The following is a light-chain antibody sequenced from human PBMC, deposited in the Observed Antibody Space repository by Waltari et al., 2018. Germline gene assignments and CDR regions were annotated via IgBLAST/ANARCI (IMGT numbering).Light chain of an antibody. V-gene: IGKV3-11*01. CDR1: QSVTND. Sequence: EVVLTQSPATLSLSPGYRATLSCRASQSVTNDLAWYQQRRGQAPRLLIYDASARATGIPARFSGSGWGTDFTLTISGLEPEDFAVYYCHQRSNWPLTFGPGTKVDFK. CDR2: DAS. J-gene: IGKJ3*01. CDR3: HQRSNWPLT.